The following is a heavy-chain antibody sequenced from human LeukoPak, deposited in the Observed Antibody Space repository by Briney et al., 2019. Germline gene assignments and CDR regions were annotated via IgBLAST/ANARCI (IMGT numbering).Heavy chain of an antibody. D-gene: IGHD6-6*01. CDR3: ARDASDEYDSSSRVHLDY. CDR1: GFTFSSFW. V-gene: IGHV3-7*01. CDR2: IKQDGSEK. Sequence: GGSLRLSCAASGFTFSSFWMTWVRQAPGKGLEWVANIKQDGSEKYYVDSVKGRFTTSRDNAKNSLYLQMNSLRAEDRAVYYCARDASDEYDSSSRVHLDYWGQGTLVTVSS. J-gene: IGHJ4*02.